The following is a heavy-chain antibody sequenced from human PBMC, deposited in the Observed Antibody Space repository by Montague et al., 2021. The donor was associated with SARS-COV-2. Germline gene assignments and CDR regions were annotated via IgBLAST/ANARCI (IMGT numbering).Heavy chain of an antibody. D-gene: IGHD2-2*01. V-gene: IGHV3-23*01. CDR1: GFTFSNYA. CDR2: ISNSGSKQ. Sequence: SLSLSFAASGFTFSNYAMRWVRQAPGKGLEWVSAISNSGSKQRYTDSVKGRFTISRDNSKNTLYLQMDSLRAEDTAVYYCAKDRVVPPDRNLDYWGQGNLVAVSS. J-gene: IGHJ4*02. CDR3: AKDRVVPPDRNLDY.